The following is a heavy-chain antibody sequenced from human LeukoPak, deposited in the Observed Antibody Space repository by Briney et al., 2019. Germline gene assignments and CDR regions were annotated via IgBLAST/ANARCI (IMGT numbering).Heavy chain of an antibody. D-gene: IGHD2-8*01. Sequence: GGSLRLSCAASGFTVSNSYIAWVRQAPGKGLEWGSIMYIGGNTFHADSVKGRFNLSRDNSQNTLDLQMNSLTAEDTAIYYCARGYCFNGNCPFAFDYWGQGTLVTVSS. CDR1: GFTVSNSY. J-gene: IGHJ4*02. V-gene: IGHV3-66*02. CDR2: MYIGGNT. CDR3: ARGYCFNGNCPFAFDY.